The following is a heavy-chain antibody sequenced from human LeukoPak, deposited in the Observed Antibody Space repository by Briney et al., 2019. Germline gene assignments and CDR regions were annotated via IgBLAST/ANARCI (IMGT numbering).Heavy chain of an antibody. J-gene: IGHJ3*02. V-gene: IGHV3-66*01. CDR2: IYSGGST. CDR3: ARDLTVAGDDAFDI. Sequence: GGSLRLSCAASGFTVSSIYMSWVRQAPGKGLEWVSVIYSGGSTYYADSVKGRFTISRDNSKNTLYLQMNSLRAEDTAVYYCARDLTVAGDDAFDIWGQGTMVTVSS. CDR1: GFTVSSIY. D-gene: IGHD6-19*01.